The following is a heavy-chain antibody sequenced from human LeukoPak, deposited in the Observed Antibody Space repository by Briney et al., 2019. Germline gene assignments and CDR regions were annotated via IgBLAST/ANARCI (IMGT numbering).Heavy chain of an antibody. Sequence: PSQTLSLTCTVSGVSINSGDYYWGWIRQHPGKGLEWIGYIYYGGSTNYNPSLKSRVTISVDTSKNQFSLKLSSVTAADTAVYYCARHGVYYDILTGYYPMGYFDYWGQGTLVTVSS. D-gene: IGHD3-9*01. CDR2: IYYGGST. V-gene: IGHV4-30-4*08. CDR1: GVSINSGDYY. CDR3: ARHGVYYDILTGYYPMGYFDY. J-gene: IGHJ4*02.